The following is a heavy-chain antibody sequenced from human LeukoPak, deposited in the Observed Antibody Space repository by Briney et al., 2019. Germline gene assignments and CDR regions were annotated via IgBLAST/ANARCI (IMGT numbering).Heavy chain of an antibody. CDR3: ARVKVHCSSTSCYQGWFDP. D-gene: IGHD2-2*01. V-gene: IGHV1-46*01. J-gene: IGHJ5*02. CDR2: INPSGGST. CDR1: GYTFTSYY. Sequence: ASVKVSCKASGYTFTSYYMHWVRQAPGQGLEWMGIINPSGGSTSYAQKFQGRVTMTRDTSTSTAYMELSSLRSEDTAVYYCARVKVHCSSTSCYQGWFDPWGQGTLVTVSS.